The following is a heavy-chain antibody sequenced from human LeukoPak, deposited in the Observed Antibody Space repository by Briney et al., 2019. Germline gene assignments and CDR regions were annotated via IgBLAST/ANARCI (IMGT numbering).Heavy chain of an antibody. D-gene: IGHD6-13*01. J-gene: IGHJ4*02. CDR2: INTNTGNP. CDR1: GYTFTSYA. V-gene: IGHV7-4-1*02. CDR3: ARAIPPPYSSSWSTGDFDY. Sequence: ASVKVSCKASGYTFTSYAMNWVRQAPGQGLEWMGWINTNTGNPTYAQGFTGRFVFSLDTSVSTAYLQISSLKAEDTAVYYCARAIPPPYSSSWSTGDFDYWGQGTLVTVSS.